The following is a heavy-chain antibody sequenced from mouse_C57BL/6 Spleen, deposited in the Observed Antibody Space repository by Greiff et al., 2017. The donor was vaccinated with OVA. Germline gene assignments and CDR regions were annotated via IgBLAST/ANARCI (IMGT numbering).Heavy chain of an antibody. D-gene: IGHD3-2*02. CDR3: APLDSSGYWFAY. J-gene: IGHJ3*01. V-gene: IGHV1-82*01. Sequence: QVQLQQSGPELVKPGASVKISCKASGYGFSSSWMNWVKQRPGKGLEWIGRIYPGDGDTNYNGKFKGKATLTADKSSSTAYMQLSSLTSEDSAVYFCAPLDSSGYWFAYWGQGTLVTVSA. CDR1: GYGFSSSW. CDR2: IYPGDGDT.